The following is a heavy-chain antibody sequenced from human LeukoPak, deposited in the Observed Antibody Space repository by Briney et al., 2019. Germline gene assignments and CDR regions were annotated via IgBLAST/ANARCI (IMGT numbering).Heavy chain of an antibody. J-gene: IGHJ5*02. CDR3: ARRKGPHIIRGVLRNNWFDP. V-gene: IGHV4-39*01. CDR2: LSYSAHT. D-gene: IGHD3-10*01. Sequence: SETLSLTCTVSGGSISSHTYSWGWIRQPPGKGLEWIGTLSYSAHTFYSSSLKSRVTISGDTSKNQFSLILTSVTAADTAVYYCARRKGPHIIRGVLRNNWFDPWGQGTLVTVSS. CDR1: GGSISSHTYS.